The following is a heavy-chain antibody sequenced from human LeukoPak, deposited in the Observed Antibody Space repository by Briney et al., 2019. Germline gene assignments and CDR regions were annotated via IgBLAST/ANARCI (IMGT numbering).Heavy chain of an antibody. D-gene: IGHD4/OR15-4a*01. J-gene: IGHJ4*02. CDR3: ARRKEVQTTFDY. Sequence: GGSLRLSCVASGFVFSNYWMGWVRQAPGKGLEWVANIKEAGGERYYVDSVKGRFTISRDNAKNSLDLQMNSLRDEDTAVYYCARRKEVQTTFDYWGQGTLVTVSS. CDR1: GFVFSNYW. CDR2: IKEAGGER. V-gene: IGHV3-7*01.